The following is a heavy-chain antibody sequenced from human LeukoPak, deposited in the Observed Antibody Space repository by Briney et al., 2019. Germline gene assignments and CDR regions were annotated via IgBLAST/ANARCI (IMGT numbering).Heavy chain of an antibody. D-gene: IGHD3-16*01. V-gene: IGHV3-7*01. CDR3: ASRGTPLDY. J-gene: IGHJ4*02. CDR1: GFTFSSYG. CDR2: IKQDGTEQ. Sequence: PGGSLRLSCAASGFTFSSYGMTWVRQAPGQGLEWVANIKQDGTEQYYVDSVKGRFTIYRDNAKNSLHLQMNSLRVEDTAVYYCASRGTPLDYWGQGTLVTVSS.